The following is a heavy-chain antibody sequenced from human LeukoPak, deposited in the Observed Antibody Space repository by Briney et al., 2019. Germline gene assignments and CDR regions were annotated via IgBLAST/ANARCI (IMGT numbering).Heavy chain of an antibody. CDR1: GFTFSSYG. Sequence: SGGSLRLSCAASGFTFSSYGMHWVRQAPGKGLEWVSAISGSGGSTYYADSVKGRFTISRDNAKNTLSLQMISLRAEDTAVYYCARGGFRGYYLDYWGQGTLVTVSS. CDR3: ARGGFRGYYLDY. D-gene: IGHD3-10*01. CDR2: ISGSGGST. J-gene: IGHJ4*02. V-gene: IGHV3-23*01.